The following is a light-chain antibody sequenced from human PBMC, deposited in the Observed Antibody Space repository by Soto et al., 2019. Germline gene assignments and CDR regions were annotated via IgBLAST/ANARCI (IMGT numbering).Light chain of an antibody. CDR3: QQYNNWLKWT. CDR2: DSS. J-gene: IGKJ1*01. V-gene: IGKV3-15*01. Sequence: EIVMTQSPATLSVSPGERATLSCRASQSISSNLAWYQQKPGQGPRLLIYDSSTRATCIHDRFSGSVSGTDFTLTISSLQSEDFAVYSCQQYNNWLKWTFGQGTKVEIK. CDR1: QSISSN.